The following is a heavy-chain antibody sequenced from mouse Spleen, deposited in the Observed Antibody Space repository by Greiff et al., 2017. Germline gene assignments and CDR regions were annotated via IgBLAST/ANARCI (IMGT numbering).Heavy chain of an antibody. J-gene: IGHJ3*01. CDR2: SRNKANDYTT. D-gene: IGHD1-1*01. Sequence: EVKVVESGGGLVQSGRSLRLSCATSGFTFSDFYMEWVRQAPGKGLEWIAASRNKANDYTTEYSASVKGRFIVSRDTSQSILYLQMNALRAEDTAIYYCARGYYGSSSAWFAYWGQGTLVTVSA. CDR1: GFTFSDFY. V-gene: IGHV7-1*01. CDR3: ARGYYGSSSAWFAY.